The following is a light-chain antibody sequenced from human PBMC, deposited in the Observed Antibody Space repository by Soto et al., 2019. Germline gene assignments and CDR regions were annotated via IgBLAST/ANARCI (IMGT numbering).Light chain of an antibody. CDR1: QIVNTFY. V-gene: IGKV3-20*01. CDR2: GAS. CDR3: QQFGSSGPLT. Sequence: ELGLTQSPGTLSLSPGESATLSCRAFQIVNTFYLAWYQQKPGQPPRLLIYGASSRATGVPDRFSASGSATDFSLTIRRLEPEDSAVYYCQQFGSSGPLTFGGGTKVDI. J-gene: IGKJ4*01.